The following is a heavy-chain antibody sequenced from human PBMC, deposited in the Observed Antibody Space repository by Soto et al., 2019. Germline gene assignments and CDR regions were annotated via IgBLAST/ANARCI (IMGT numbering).Heavy chain of an antibody. Sequence: ASVKVSCKASGYTFTSYAMQWVRQAPGQRLEWMGWINAGNGNTKYSQKFKGRVTITRDTSASTAYMELSSLRSEDTAVYYCARAPGGPGIAEYWGQGTLVTVS. J-gene: IGHJ4*02. CDR1: GYTFTSYA. CDR3: ARAPGGPGIAEY. CDR2: INAGNGNT. D-gene: IGHD6-13*01. V-gene: IGHV1-3*01.